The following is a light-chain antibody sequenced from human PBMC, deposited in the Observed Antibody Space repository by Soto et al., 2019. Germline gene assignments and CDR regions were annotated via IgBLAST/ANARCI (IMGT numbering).Light chain of an antibody. V-gene: IGKV3-11*01. CDR1: QSISND. J-gene: IGKJ5*01. CDR2: AAS. CDR3: QQCSDWPPIT. Sequence: EIVLTQSPVTLSLSPGERATLSCRASQSISNDLGWYQQRPGQPPRLLIYAASNRAPGIPARFSGSGSGIDFTLTTSSLEPEDFAVYYCQQCSDWPPITFGQGTRLEIK.